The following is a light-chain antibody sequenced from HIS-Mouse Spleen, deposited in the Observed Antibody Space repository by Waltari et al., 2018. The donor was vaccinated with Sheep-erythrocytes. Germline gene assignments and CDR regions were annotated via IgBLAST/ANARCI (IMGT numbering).Light chain of an antibody. CDR1: SSDFGGYNY. V-gene: IGLV2-11*02. Sequence: QSALTQPRSVSGSPGQSVTISCTGTSSDFGGYNYVSWYQQHPGKAPKLMIYEGSKRPSGVSNRFSGSKSGNTASLTISGLQAEDEADYYCCSYAGSSTPWVFGGGTKLTVL. CDR3: CSYAGSSTPWV. J-gene: IGLJ3*02. CDR2: EGS.